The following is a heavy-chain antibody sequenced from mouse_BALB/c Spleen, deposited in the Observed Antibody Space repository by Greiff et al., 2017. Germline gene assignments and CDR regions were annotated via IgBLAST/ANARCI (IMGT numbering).Heavy chain of an antibody. CDR3: AREERIYYDYDGAMDY. CDR2: INSNGGST. D-gene: IGHD2-4*01. V-gene: IGHV5-6-3*01. J-gene: IGHJ4*01. Sequence: DVQLVESGGGLVQPGGSLKLSCAASGFTFSSYGMSWVRQTPDKRLELVATINSNGGSTYYPDSVKGRFTISRDNAKNTLYLQMSSLKSEDTAMYYCAREERIYYDYDGAMDYWGQGTSVTVSS. CDR1: GFTFSSYG.